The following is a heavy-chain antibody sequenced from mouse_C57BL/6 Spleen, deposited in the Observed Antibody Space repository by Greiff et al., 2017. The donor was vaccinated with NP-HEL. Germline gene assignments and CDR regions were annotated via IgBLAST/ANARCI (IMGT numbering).Heavy chain of an antibody. D-gene: IGHD4-1*01. J-gene: IGHJ4*01. CDR3: TGLVWAYAMDY. CDR1: GFTFSNYW. CDR2: IRLKSDNYAT. Sequence: DVKLVESGAGLVQPGGSMKLSCVPSGFTFSNYWMNWVRQSPEKGLEWVAQIRLKSDNYATHYAESVKGRFTISRDDSKSSVYLQMNNLRAEDTGIYYCTGLVWAYAMDYWGQGTSVTVSS. V-gene: IGHV6-3*01.